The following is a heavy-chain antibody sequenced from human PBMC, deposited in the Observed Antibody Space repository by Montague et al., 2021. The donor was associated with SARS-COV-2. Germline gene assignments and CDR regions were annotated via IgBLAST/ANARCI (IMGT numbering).Heavy chain of an antibody. CDR3: ARSMIRGGLNWFDP. CDR1: GASISNGGYT. CDR2: IYQSGTT. V-gene: IGHV4-30-2*01. D-gene: IGHD3-10*01. Sequence: TLSLTSAVSGASISNGGYTWSWIRRPPGKGLEWIGYIYQSGTTRYXPSLKSRVTMSVDKSKNQVSLQLTSVIAADTAIYFCARSMIRGGLNWFDPWGQGTLVIVSP. J-gene: IGHJ5*02.